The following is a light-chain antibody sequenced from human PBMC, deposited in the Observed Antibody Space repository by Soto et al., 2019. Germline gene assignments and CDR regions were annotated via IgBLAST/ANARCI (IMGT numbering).Light chain of an antibody. CDR3: QQSYSTQWT. CDR2: GAS. J-gene: IGKJ1*01. V-gene: IGKV3-20*01. CDR1: QSVSSSY. Sequence: IVVEQSPFTLSMYVGQRATLSCRASQSVSSSYLACYQQKPGQAPRLLIFGASSRATSSPDRSISSGGCRNDSLTIIRRLQPEDFANYYCQQSYSTQWTFGQGTKVDIK.